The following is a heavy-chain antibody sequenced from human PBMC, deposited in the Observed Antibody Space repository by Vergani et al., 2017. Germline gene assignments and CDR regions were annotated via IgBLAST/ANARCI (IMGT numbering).Heavy chain of an antibody. CDR3: AKHFRGWGSDY. J-gene: IGHJ4*02. D-gene: IGHD3-16*01. Sequence: QVQLVESGGGVVQRGGSLRLSCATSGFTLSNYDLQWIRQGPGKGLEFVAFIQFDGSNQYYADSVKGRFTLSRDCSKNTLYLQMNSLRTDDTATYYRAKHFRGWGSDYWGQGTQVIVSS. V-gene: IGHV3-30*02. CDR1: GFTLSNYD. CDR2: IQFDGSNQ.